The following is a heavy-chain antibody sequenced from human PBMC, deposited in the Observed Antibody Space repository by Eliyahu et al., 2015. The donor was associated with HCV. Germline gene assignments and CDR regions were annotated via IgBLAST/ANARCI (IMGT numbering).Heavy chain of an antibody. CDR2: IWYDGSNK. J-gene: IGHJ3*02. D-gene: IGHD4-17*01. Sequence: QVQLVESGGGVVQPGRSLRLSCAASGFTFSSYGMHWVRQAPGKGLEWVAVIWYDGSNKYYADSVKGRFTISRDNSKNTLYLQMNSLRAEDTAVYYCAREGGYGDYDAFDIWGQGTMVTVSS. V-gene: IGHV3-33*01. CDR3: AREGGYGDYDAFDI. CDR1: GFTFSSYG.